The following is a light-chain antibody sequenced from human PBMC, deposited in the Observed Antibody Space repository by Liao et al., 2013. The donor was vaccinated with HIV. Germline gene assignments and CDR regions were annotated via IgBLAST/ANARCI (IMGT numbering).Light chain of an antibody. J-gene: IGLJ3*02. CDR3: QAWDRSTAV. Sequence: SYELTQPPSVSVSPGQTARITCSGDALPKQYAYWYQQKPGQAPVMVIYKDSERPSGIPERFSGSSSGTTVTLTISGVQAEDEADYSCQAWDRSTAVFGGGTKLTVL. CDR1: ALPKQY. CDR2: KDS. V-gene: IGLV3-25*03.